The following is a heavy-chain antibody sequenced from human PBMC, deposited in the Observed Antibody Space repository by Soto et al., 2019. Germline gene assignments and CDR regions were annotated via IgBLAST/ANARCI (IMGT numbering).Heavy chain of an antibody. V-gene: IGHV3-23*01. J-gene: IGHJ4*02. CDR1: GFTLRNYV. CDR3: AKDYDFWSGYYTSFDY. Sequence: EVQLLESGGGLVQPGGSLRLSCAASGFTLRNYVMNWVRQAPGKGLEWVSAISGSDGSTYYADSVRGRFTISRDNSKNTLYLQMNRLRAEDTAVYYCAKDYDFWSGYYTSFDYWGQGTLVTVSS. CDR2: ISGSDGST. D-gene: IGHD3-3*01.